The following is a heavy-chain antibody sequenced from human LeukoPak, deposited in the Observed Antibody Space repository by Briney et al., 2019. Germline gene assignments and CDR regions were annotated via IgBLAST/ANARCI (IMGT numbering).Heavy chain of an antibody. V-gene: IGHV3-53*01. Sequence: PGGSLRLSCAASGFTVSSNYMGWVRQAPGKGLEWVSLIYSGGSTYYADSVKGRFTISRDNSKNTLYLQMNSLRAEDTAVYYCAREDSSSSYYFDYWGQGTLVTVSS. CDR2: IYSGGST. CDR3: AREDSSSSYYFDY. CDR1: GFTVSSNY. D-gene: IGHD6-13*01. J-gene: IGHJ4*02.